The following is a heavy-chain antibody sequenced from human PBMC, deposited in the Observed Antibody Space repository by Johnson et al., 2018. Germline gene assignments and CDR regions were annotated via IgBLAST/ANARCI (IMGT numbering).Heavy chain of an antibody. V-gene: IGHV3-33*01. D-gene: IGHD6-19*01. CDR1: EFTFSTYG. CDR3: ARDPNEFGLAVAWIQYDYYYMDV. CDR2: IWYDGSNK. J-gene: IGHJ6*03. Sequence: QVQLVESGGGVVQXGRSXRLXCAASEFTFSTYGMHWVRQAPGKGLEWVAVIWYDGSNKYYADSVKGRFTISRDNSKNKLFRQMDSLRAADTAVYYCARDPNEFGLAVAWIQYDYYYMDVWGKGTTVTVSS.